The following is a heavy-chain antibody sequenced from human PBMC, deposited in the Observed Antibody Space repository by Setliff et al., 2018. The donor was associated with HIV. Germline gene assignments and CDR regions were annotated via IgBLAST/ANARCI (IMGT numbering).Heavy chain of an antibody. D-gene: IGHD3-22*01. J-gene: IGHJ6*03. CDR1: GSFISSGYY. CDR3: AREGDYNFDNTGYLRGGYYYYCMDV. V-gene: IGHV4-38-2*02. CDR2: IYHSGST. Sequence: SETLSLTCAVSGSFISSGYYWGWIRQPPGKGLEWIGSIYHSGSTFYSPSLKSRVTISVDTSRNQFSLKLNSVTAADTAVYYCAREGDYNFDNTGYLRGGYYYYCMDVWGKGTTVTVSS.